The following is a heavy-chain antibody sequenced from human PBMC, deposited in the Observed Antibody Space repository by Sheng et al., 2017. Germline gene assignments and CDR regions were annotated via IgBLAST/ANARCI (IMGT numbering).Heavy chain of an antibody. CDR1: GFTFSSYS. CDR3: ASATLTFNGDYYYYMDV. V-gene: IGHV3-48*01. Sequence: EVQLVESGGGLVQPGGSLRLSCAASGFTFSSYSMNWVRQAPGKGLEWVSYISSSSSTIYYADSVKGRFTISRDNAKNSLYLQMNSLRAEDTAVYYCASATLTFNGDYYYYMDVWGEREPTVTVSS. D-gene: IGHD4-17*01. J-gene: IGHJ6*03. CDR2: ISSSSSTI.